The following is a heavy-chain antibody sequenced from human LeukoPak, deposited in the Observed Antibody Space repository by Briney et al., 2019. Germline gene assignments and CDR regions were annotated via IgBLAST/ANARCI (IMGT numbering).Heavy chain of an antibody. D-gene: IGHD2-21*02. J-gene: IGHJ4*02. V-gene: IGHV3-11*03. CDR1: GFTVSNNY. CDR3: ARLAYCGGDCFYWVDY. CDR2: ISGRSSYT. Sequence: GWSLRLSCAASGFTVSNNYMSWVRPAPGKGLAWISYISGRSSYTNYADSVNGRSTISRDNAKNSLNLQMDSLRAEDTAVYYCARLAYCGGDCFYWVDYWGQGTLVTVSS.